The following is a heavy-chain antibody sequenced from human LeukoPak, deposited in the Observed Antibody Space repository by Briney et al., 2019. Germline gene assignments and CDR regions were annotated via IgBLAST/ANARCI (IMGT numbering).Heavy chain of an antibody. CDR1: GFTFSSYG. Sequence: GGSLRLSCAASGFTFSSYGMHWVRQAPGKGLEWVAVIWYDASNKYYADSVKGRFTISRDNSKNTLYLHMNSLRDDDTAVYYCVRGVGVSRFNYLDPWGQGTLVIVSS. CDR2: IWYDASNK. D-gene: IGHD1-7*01. CDR3: VRGVGVSRFNYLDP. J-gene: IGHJ5*02. V-gene: IGHV3-33*08.